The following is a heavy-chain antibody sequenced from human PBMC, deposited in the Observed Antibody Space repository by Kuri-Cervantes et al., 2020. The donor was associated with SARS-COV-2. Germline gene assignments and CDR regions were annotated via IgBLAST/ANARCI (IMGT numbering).Heavy chain of an antibody. J-gene: IGHJ4*02. V-gene: IGHV3-21*01. Sequence: GESLKISCAASGFSFSSYNTNWVRQAPGKGLEWVSSISYSSFYIYYADSMKGRFTISRDNAKNSLYLEMNSLRDEDTAVYYCARAGGNTAIWSDSWDQGTLVTVSS. CDR2: ISYSSFYI. CDR3: ARAGGNTAIWSDS. CDR1: GFSFSSYN. D-gene: IGHD2-21*01.